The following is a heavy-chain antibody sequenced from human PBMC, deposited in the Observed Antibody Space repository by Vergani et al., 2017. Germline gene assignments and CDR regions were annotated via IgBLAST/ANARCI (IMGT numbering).Heavy chain of an antibody. V-gene: IGHV3-23*01. CDR2: ISGSGGST. J-gene: IGHJ4*02. CDR1: GFTFSSSA. D-gene: IGHD6-19*01. Sequence: EVQLLESGGGLVQPGGSLRLSCAASGFTFSSSAMSWVRQAPGKGLEWVSTISGSGGSTYYADSVKGRFTISRDNSKNTLYLQMNSLRAEDTAVYYCAKAWYSSGCNDYWGQGTLVTVSS. CDR3: AKAWYSSGCNDY.